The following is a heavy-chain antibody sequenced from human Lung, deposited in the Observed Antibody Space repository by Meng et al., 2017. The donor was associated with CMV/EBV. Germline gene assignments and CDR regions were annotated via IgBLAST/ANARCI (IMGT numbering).Heavy chain of an antibody. Sequence: GEXXKISCKGSGYSFSTYWIAWVRQMPGKGLEWMGVIHPSDSETTYSPSFEGQVTISADKSISTVYLHWSYLKASDTGMYYCASGAGDYWGPGTLVHCSS. D-gene: IGHD1-26*01. J-gene: IGHJ4*02. CDR3: ASGAGDY. V-gene: IGHV5-51*01. CDR2: IHPSDSET. CDR1: GYSFSTYW.